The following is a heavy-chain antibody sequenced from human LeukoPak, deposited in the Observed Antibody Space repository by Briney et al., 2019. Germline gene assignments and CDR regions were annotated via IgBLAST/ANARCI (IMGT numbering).Heavy chain of an antibody. CDR3: AKDGDVVVPAAMRDYYYYGMDV. D-gene: IGHD2-2*01. J-gene: IGHJ6*02. Sequence: GGSLRLSCAASGFTFSRYAMSWVRQAPGKGLEWVSAISGSGGSTYYADSVKGRFTISRDNSKNTLYLQMNSLRAEDTAVYYCAKDGDVVVPAAMRDYYYYGMDVWGQGTTVTVSS. CDR1: GFTFSRYA. V-gene: IGHV3-23*01. CDR2: ISGSGGST.